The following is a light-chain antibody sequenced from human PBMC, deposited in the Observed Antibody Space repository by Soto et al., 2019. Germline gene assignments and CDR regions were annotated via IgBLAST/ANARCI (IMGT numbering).Light chain of an antibody. V-gene: IGKV3-20*01. CDR2: GAS. J-gene: IGKJ4*01. CDR1: QSVSSSY. Sequence: EIVLTQSPGTLSLSLGETATLSCRASQSVSSSYLAWYQQKPGQAPRLLIYGASSRATGIPDRFSGSGSGTDFALTISRLEPEDFAVYYCQQYGSSPLTFGVGTKVDIK. CDR3: QQYGSSPLT.